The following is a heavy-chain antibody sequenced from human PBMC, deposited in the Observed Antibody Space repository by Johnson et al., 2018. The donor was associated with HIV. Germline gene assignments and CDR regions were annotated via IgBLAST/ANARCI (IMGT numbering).Heavy chain of an antibody. CDR2: IKSDGGST. CDR1: GFTFKTYW. CDR3: AKTYSEGEVRDAFDI. V-gene: IGHV3-74*02. Sequence: VLLVESGGGLVQPGGSLRLSCVVSGFTFKTYWMHWVRQAPGKGLVWVARIKSDGGSTSYVDSVKGRFIISRDNTKNTLYLQMNSLRAEDTAVYYCAKTYSEGEVRDAFDIWGQGTRVTVSS. J-gene: IGHJ3*02. D-gene: IGHD2-21*01.